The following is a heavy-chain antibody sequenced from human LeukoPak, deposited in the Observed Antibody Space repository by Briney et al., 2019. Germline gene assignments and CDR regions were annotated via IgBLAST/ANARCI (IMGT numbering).Heavy chain of an antibody. CDR1: GLTLSNYY. Sequence: EGSLRLSCAASGLTLSNYYMSWIRQAPGKGLEWVSYISNIGSTTHHADSVKGRFTISRDNAKNSLYLQMNSLRAEDTAVYYCASDISNKGFDYWGQGTLVTVSS. CDR2: ISNIGSTT. CDR3: ASDISNKGFDY. J-gene: IGHJ4*02. V-gene: IGHV3-11*04. D-gene: IGHD3-3*02.